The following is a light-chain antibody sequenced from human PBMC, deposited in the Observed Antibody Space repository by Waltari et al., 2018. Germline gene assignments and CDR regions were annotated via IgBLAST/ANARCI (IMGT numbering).Light chain of an antibody. CDR3: QQRRT. J-gene: IGKJ1*01. Sequence: EIVLPQSPPTLSFSPGERATLSCRASQSVSSYLAWYQQKPGQAPRLLIYDASNRATGIPARFSGSGSGTDFTLTISSLEPEDFAVYYCQQRRTFGQGTKVEIK. CDR1: QSVSSY. CDR2: DAS. V-gene: IGKV3-11*01.